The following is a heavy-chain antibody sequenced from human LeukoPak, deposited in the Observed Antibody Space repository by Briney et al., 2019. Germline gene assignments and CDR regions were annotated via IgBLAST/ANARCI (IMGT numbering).Heavy chain of an antibody. D-gene: IGHD1-1*01. V-gene: IGHV4-39*01. CDR3: ARRTGGASFDY. Sequence: PSETLSLTCTVSGGSVSSGSYYWSWIRQPPGKGLEWIGSIYYSGSTYYNPSLKSRVTISVDTSKNQFSLKLRSVTAADTAVYYCARRTGGASFDYWGQGTLVTVSS. J-gene: IGHJ4*02. CDR2: IYYSGST. CDR1: GGSVSSGSYY.